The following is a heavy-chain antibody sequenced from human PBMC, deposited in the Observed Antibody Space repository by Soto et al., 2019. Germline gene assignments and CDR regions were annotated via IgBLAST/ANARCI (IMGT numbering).Heavy chain of an antibody. D-gene: IGHD2-2*01. Sequence: GGSLRLSCAASGFTFSSYGMHGVRQAPGKGLEWVAVISYDGSNKYYADSVKGRFTISRDNSKNTLYLQMNSLRAEDTAVYYCAKSPHLGYCSSTSCYAGSAFDIWGQGTMVTVSS. J-gene: IGHJ3*02. CDR2: ISYDGSNK. V-gene: IGHV3-30*18. CDR1: GFTFSSYG. CDR3: AKSPHLGYCSSTSCYAGSAFDI.